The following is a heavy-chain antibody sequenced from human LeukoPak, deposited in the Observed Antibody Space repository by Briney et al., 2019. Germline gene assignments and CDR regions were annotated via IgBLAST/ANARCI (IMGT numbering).Heavy chain of an antibody. CDR2: IYYSGST. J-gene: IGHJ4*02. D-gene: IGHD5-24*01. Sequence: SETLSLTCTVSGGSISSSSYYWGWIRQPLGKGLEWIGSIYYSGSTYYNPSLKSRVTISVDTSKNQFSLKLSSVTAADTAVYYCARVHPGYNYYYFDYWGQGTLVTVSS. V-gene: IGHV4-39*07. CDR1: GGSISSSSYY. CDR3: ARVHPGYNYYYFDY.